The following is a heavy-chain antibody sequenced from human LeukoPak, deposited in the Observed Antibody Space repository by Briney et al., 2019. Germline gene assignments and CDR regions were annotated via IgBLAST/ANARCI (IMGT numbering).Heavy chain of an antibody. CDR3: ARVLEDFDWLFRHFDY. D-gene: IGHD3-9*01. CDR2: ISSSSSTI. Sequence: GGSLRLSCAASGFTFSSYSMNWVRQAPGKGLEWVSYISSSSSTIYYADSVKGRFTISRDNSKNTLYLQMNSLRAEDTAVYYCARVLEDFDWLFRHFDYWGQGTLVTVSS. CDR1: GFTFSSYS. V-gene: IGHV3-48*01. J-gene: IGHJ4*02.